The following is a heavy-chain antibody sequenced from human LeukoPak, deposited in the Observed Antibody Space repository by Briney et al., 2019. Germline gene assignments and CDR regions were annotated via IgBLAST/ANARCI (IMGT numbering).Heavy chain of an antibody. J-gene: IGHJ4*02. D-gene: IGHD1-26*01. CDR1: GFTFSSYG. CDR3: AKGGFSGSYFDY. Sequence: TGGSLRLSCAASGFTFSSYGMSWVRQAPGKGLEWVSAISGSGGSTYYADSVKGRFTISRDNSKNTLYLQMNSLRAEDTAVYYCAKGGFSGSYFDYWGQGTLVTVSS. V-gene: IGHV3-23*01. CDR2: ISGSGGST.